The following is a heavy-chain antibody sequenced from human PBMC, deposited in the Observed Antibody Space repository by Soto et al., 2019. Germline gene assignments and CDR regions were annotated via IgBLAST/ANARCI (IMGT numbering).Heavy chain of an antibody. Sequence: TRSLTCAVSGGCISSGGYSWRWIRQPPGKGLEWIGYTYHSGSTYYNPSLKSRVTISVDRSKNQFSLKLSSVTAADTAVYYCAAGGGLPRYYWGQGTLVTVS. CDR1: GGCISSGGYS. J-gene: IGHJ4*02. CDR2: TYHSGST. D-gene: IGHD5-12*01. V-gene: IGHV4-30-2*01. CDR3: AAGGGLPRYY.